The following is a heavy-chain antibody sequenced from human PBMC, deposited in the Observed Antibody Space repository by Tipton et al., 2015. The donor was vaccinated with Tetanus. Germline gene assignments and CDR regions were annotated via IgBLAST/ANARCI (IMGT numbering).Heavy chain of an antibody. CDR1: GFTFSSYS. CDR3: ARDAQNDFWSGYLRGSGMDV. D-gene: IGHD3-3*01. V-gene: IGHV3-48*02. Sequence: SLRLSCAASGFTFSSYSMNWVRQAPGKGLEWVSYISSSSSTIYYADSVKGRFTISRDNAKNSLYLQMNSLRDEDTAVYYCARDAQNDFWSGYLRGSGMDVWGQGTTVTVSS. J-gene: IGHJ6*02. CDR2: ISSSSSTI.